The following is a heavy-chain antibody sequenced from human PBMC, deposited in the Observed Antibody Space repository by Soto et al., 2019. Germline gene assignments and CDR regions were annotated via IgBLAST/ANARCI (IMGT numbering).Heavy chain of an antibody. V-gene: IGHV1-2*04. CDR3: ARAGGGLRHDAFDI. D-gene: IGHD5-12*01. CDR2: INPNSGGT. J-gene: IGHJ3*02. Sequence: QVQLVQSGAEVKKPGASVKVSCKASGYTFTGYYMHWVRQAPGQGLEWMGWINPNSGGTNYAQKFQGWVTMTRNTSISTAYMGLTGLRSDDTAVYYCARAGGGLRHDAFDIWGQGTMVTVSS. CDR1: GYTFTGYY.